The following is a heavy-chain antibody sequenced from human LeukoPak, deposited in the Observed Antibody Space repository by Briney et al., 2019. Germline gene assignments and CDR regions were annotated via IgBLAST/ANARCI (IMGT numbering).Heavy chain of an antibody. CDR2: TTHSGST. CDR1: GGSFSCYY. V-gene: IGHV4-34*01. J-gene: IGHJ4*02. Sequence: SEPLSLTCAVYGGSFSCYYWHWLRQSPGKGVEWIGETTHSGSTNYNPSLKSRVTISVKASKNQFSLKLGPGPAPTTTVYYCARGFGSGWSTLFDYWGQGTLVTVSS. CDR3: ARGFGSGWSTLFDY. D-gene: IGHD6-19*01.